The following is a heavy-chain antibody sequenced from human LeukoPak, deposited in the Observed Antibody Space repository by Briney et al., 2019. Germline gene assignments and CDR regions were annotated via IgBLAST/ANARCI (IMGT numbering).Heavy chain of an antibody. J-gene: IGHJ4*02. Sequence: KTSQTLSLTCTVSGGSISSGDYYWSWIRQLPGKGLEWIGYISSRGRTYYKPSLKSRITVSMDTAKNQFSLRLSSLTAADAAVYYCARGQYGSGIVYWGQGTLVTVSS. CDR3: ARGQYGSGIVY. CDR1: GGSISSGDYY. D-gene: IGHD3-10*01. CDR2: ISSRGRT. V-gene: IGHV4-30-4*01.